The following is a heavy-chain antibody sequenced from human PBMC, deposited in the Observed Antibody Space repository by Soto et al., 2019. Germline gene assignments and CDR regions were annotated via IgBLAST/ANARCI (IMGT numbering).Heavy chain of an antibody. J-gene: IGHJ3*02. V-gene: IGHV1-69*12. CDR1: GGTFSNHA. Sequence: QVQLVQSGAEVKKPGSSVKVSCKASGGTFSNHAINWVRQAPGQGLEWMGRIIPIFTTPDYAQRFQGRVTITADESTSTAYMELSSLKHDDTAVYYCAREVAADGTFREDVFDIWGQGTMVTVSS. CDR2: IIPIFTTP. CDR3: AREVAADGTFREDVFDI. D-gene: IGHD6-13*01.